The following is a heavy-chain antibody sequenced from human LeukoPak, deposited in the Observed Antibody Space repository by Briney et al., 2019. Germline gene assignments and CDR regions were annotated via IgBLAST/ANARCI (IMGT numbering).Heavy chain of an antibody. J-gene: IGHJ4*02. CDR2: IGTAGDT. D-gene: IGHD1-26*01. CDR3: ARGEGGSYFRNSYHFDS. V-gene: IGHV3-13*04. CDR1: GFPLSDYD. Sequence: GGSLRLSCAASGFPLSDYDVFWVRQAPGKGLEWVSGIGTAGDTYYPDSVKGRFTISRENTNNSLYLQMNNLRAGDTAVYYCARGEGGSYFRNSYHFDSWGQGALVTVSS.